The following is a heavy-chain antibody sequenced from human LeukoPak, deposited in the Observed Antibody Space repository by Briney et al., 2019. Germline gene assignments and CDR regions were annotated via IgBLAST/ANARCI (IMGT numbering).Heavy chain of an antibody. Sequence: ASVKVSCKASGYTFTGYYMHWVRQAPGQGLEWMGWINPNSGGTNYAQKFQGRVTMTRDTSISTAYMELSRLRSEDTAVYYCARDRKLLWFGELFNLDHGYWGQGTLVTVSS. CDR2: INPNSGGT. J-gene: IGHJ4*02. CDR1: GYTFTGYY. D-gene: IGHD3-10*01. CDR3: ARDRKLLWFGELFNLDHGY. V-gene: IGHV1-2*02.